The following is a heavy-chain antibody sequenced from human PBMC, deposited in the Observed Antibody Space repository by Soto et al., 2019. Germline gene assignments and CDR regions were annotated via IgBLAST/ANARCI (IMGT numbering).Heavy chain of an antibody. D-gene: IGHD2-21*02. CDR2: INHSGST. V-gene: IGHV4-34*01. CDR1: GGSFSCYY. J-gene: IGHJ6*02. CDR3: ARGRWRQYYYYGMDV. Sequence: SETLSLTCAVYGGSFSCYYWSWIRQPPGKGLEWIGEINHSGSTNYNPSLESRVTISVDTSKNQFSLKLSSVTAADTAVYYCARGRWRQYYYYGMDVWGQGTTVTVSS.